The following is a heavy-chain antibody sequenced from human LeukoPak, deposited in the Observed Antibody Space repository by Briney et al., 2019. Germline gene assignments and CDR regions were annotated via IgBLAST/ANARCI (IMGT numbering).Heavy chain of an antibody. CDR2: ISYDGSNK. V-gene: IGHV3-30*04. D-gene: IGHD1-26*01. CDR3: AKDRLGAMMYFDF. Sequence: PGGSLRLSCAASGFTFSSYAMHWVRQAPGKGLEWVAVISYDGSNKYYADSVKGRFTISRDNSKNTLYLQVNSLRVEDTAVYYCAKDRLGAMMYFDFWGQGTLVTVSS. CDR1: GFTFSSYA. J-gene: IGHJ4*02.